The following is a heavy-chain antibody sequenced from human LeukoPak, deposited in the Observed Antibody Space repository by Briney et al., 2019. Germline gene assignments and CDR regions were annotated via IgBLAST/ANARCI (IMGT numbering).Heavy chain of an antibody. CDR2: IYTSGST. D-gene: IGHD3-22*01. Sequence: SETLSLTCTVSGGSISSNNYYWGWIRQPPGKGLEWIGNIYTSGSTYYSPSLKSRVIISLDTSKNQFSLKLSSVTAADTAVYYCASLRSSGYYYDYWGQGTLVTVSS. CDR3: ASLRSSGYYYDY. CDR1: GGSISSNNYY. J-gene: IGHJ4*02. V-gene: IGHV4-39*07.